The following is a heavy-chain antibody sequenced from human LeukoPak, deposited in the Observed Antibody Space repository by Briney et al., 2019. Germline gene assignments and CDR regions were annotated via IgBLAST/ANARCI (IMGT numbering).Heavy chain of an antibody. J-gene: IGHJ5*02. Sequence: PSETLSLTCTVSDYSISSGYYWGWIRQPPGKGLEWIGSIYHSGNTYYNPSLKSRVTISVDTSKNQLSLKLSSVTAADTAVYYCARAHTIGGRGRWFDPWGQGTLVTVSS. D-gene: IGHD6-6*01. CDR1: DYSISSGYY. CDR2: IYHSGNT. CDR3: ARAHTIGGRGRWFDP. V-gene: IGHV4-38-2*02.